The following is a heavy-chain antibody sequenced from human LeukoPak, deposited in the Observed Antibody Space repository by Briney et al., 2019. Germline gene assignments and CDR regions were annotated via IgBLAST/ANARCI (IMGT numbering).Heavy chain of an antibody. CDR1: GFTFSSYT. V-gene: IGHV3-23*01. Sequence: GGSLRLSCAASGFTFSSYTMSWVRQAPGKGLEWVSAISGSGGSTYYADSVKGRFTISRDNSKNTLYLPLNSLRAEDTAVYYCAKDGYSYGDSTGYFDYWGQGTLVTVSS. CDR3: AKDGYSYGDSTGYFDY. J-gene: IGHJ4*02. D-gene: IGHD5-18*01. CDR2: ISGSGGST.